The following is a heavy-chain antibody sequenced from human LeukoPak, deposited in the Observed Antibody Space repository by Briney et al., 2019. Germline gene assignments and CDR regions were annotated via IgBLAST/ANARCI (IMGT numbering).Heavy chain of an antibody. D-gene: IGHD6-19*01. CDR2: ISDYNGNT. Sequence: GASVKVSCKACGYTFTSYDSNGVRQAPGQGREWMGWISDYNGNTNYAQKFQDRVTMTTDTSTSTASMELRSRRDDDAAGHYCSRRVRSSGGYDAFDIWGQGTMVTVSS. CDR1: GYTFTSYD. CDR3: SRRVRSSGGYDAFDI. J-gene: IGHJ3*02. V-gene: IGHV1-18*01.